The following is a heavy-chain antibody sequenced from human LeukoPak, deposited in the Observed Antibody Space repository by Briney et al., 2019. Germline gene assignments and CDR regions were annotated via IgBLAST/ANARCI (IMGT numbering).Heavy chain of an antibody. D-gene: IGHD6-19*01. J-gene: IGHJ4*02. Sequence: GGSLRLSCAASGFTFSDYYMSWIRQAPGKGLEWVSYISSGSTIYYADSVKGRFTISRDNAKNSLYLQMNSLRAEDTAVYYCARDLAGRASYWGQGTLVTVSS. CDR2: ISSGSTI. CDR3: ARDLAGRASY. V-gene: IGHV3-11*01. CDR1: GFTFSDYY.